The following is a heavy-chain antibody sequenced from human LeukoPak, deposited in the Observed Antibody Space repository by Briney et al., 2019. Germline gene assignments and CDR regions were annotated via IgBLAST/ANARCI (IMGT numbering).Heavy chain of an antibody. Sequence: GGSLRLSCAASGFTFDDYAMHWVRQAPGKGLEWVSGISWNSGSIGYADSVRGRFTISRDNAKNSLYLQMNSLRAEDTALYYCAKGLGDYWGQGTLVTVSS. CDR3: AKGLGDY. CDR2: ISWNSGSI. J-gene: IGHJ4*02. V-gene: IGHV3-9*01. CDR1: GFTFDDYA.